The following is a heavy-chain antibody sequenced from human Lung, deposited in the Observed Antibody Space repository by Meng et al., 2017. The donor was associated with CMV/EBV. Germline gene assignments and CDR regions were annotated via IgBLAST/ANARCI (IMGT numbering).Heavy chain of an antibody. D-gene: IGHD2-21*01. CDR3: ARDVSPRSSAYFAIYYFYALDV. CDR1: GFTFSSYS. CDR2: ISSSGTYI. J-gene: IGHJ6*02. Sequence: GGSLRLXCAASGFTFSSYSMNWVRQAPGKGLEWVSSISSSGTYIYYADSVKGRFTISRDNAQNSLYLQMNSLRAEDTAVYYCARDVSPRSSAYFAIYYFYALDVWGQGTXVXVSS. V-gene: IGHV3-21*01.